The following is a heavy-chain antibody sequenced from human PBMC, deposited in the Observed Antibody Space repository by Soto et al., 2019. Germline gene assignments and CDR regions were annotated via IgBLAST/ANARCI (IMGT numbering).Heavy chain of an antibody. V-gene: IGHV1-18*01. J-gene: IGHJ6*02. CDR1: GYTFTSYG. Sequence: ASVKVSCKASGYTFTSYGISWVRQAPGQGLEWMGWISAYNGNTNYAQKLQGRVTMTTDTSTSTAYMELRSLRSDDTAVYYCARDVVVVPAAIDYYYYGIDVWGQGTTVTVSS. D-gene: IGHD2-2*01. CDR2: ISAYNGNT. CDR3: ARDVVVVPAAIDYYYYGIDV.